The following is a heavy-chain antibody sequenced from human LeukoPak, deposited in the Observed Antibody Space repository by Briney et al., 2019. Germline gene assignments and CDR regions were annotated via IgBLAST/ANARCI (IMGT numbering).Heavy chain of an antibody. CDR1: GFTVSSNY. Sequence: GGSLRLSCAASGFTVSSNYMSWVRQAPGKGLEWVSVIYSGGSTYYADSVKGRFTLSRDNSKNTLYLQMNSLRAEDTAVYYCARGSTMIIVISPGAFDIWGQGTMVTVSS. D-gene: IGHD3-22*01. V-gene: IGHV3-53*01. J-gene: IGHJ3*02. CDR2: IYSGGST. CDR3: ARGSTMIIVISPGAFDI.